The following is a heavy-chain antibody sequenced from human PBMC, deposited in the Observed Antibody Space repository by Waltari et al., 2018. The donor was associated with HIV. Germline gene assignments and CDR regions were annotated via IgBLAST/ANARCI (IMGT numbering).Heavy chain of an antibody. Sequence: QLQLQESGPGLVKPSETLSLTCTVSGGSISSSSYYLGWIRQPPGKGLEWIGSIYYSGSTYYNPSLKSRVTISVDTSKNQFSLKLSTVTAADTAVYYCARYTAMAVFYYWGQGTLVTVSS. D-gene: IGHD5-18*01. J-gene: IGHJ4*02. CDR1: GGSISSSSYY. V-gene: IGHV4-39*01. CDR3: ARYTAMAVFYY. CDR2: IYYSGST.